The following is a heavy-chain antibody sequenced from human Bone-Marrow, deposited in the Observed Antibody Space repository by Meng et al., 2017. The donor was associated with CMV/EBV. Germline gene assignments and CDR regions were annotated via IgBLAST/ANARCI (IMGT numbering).Heavy chain of an antibody. V-gene: IGHV3-23*03. D-gene: IGHD1-14*01. CDR1: GFTFSSYW. CDR2: IYSGGSST. J-gene: IGHJ4*02. Sequence: LSLTCAASGFTFSSYWMSWVRQAPGKGLEWVSVIYSGGSSTYYADSVKGRFTISRDNSKNTLYLQMNSLRAEDTAVYYCAKFGTASEHYWGQGTLVTVSS. CDR3: AKFGTASEHY.